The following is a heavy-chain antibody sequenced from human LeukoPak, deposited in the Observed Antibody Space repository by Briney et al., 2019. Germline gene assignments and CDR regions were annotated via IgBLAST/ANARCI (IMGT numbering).Heavy chain of an antibody. D-gene: IGHD5-18*01. CDR1: GGSISSGDYY. CDR2: IYYSGST. J-gene: IGHJ3*02. Sequence: SETLSLTCTVSGGSISSGDYYWSWIRQPPGKGLEWIGYIYYSGSTYYNPSLESRLTMSVDTSKNQFSLKLRSVTAADTAVYYCARPGVGSGRYGAFDIWGQGTMVTVSS. CDR3: ARPGVGSGRYGAFDI. V-gene: IGHV4-30-4*01.